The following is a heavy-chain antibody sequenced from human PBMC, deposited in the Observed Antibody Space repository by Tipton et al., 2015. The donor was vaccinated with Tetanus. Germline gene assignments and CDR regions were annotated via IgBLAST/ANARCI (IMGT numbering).Heavy chain of an antibody. CDR1: GYTLTNHG. V-gene: IGHV1-3*01. Sequence: QLVQSGAEVKEPGASVKVSCKTSGYTLTNHGVHWVRRAPGQRLEWMGWINGGNGNTKYSQKFQGRVTITRDTSTSTAYMELSSLRSEDTAVYYCVRGPPPESDWNYLIDFWGQGTLVTVSS. D-gene: IGHD1-7*01. CDR3: VRGPPPESDWNYLIDF. CDR2: INGGNGNT. J-gene: IGHJ4*02.